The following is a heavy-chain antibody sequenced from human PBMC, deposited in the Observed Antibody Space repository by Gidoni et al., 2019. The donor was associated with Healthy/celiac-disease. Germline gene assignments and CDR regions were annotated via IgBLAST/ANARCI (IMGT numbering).Heavy chain of an antibody. CDR1: GFTFSSYE. V-gene: IGHV3-48*03. Sequence: EVQLVASGGGLVQPGGSLRLSCAASGFTFSSYEMNWVRQAPGKGLEWVSYISSSGSTIYYADSVKGRFTISRDNAKNSLYLQMNSLRAEDTAVYYCARRIRAMGTYYYYYYGMDVWGQGTTVTVSS. J-gene: IGHJ6*02. CDR2: ISSSGSTI. CDR3: ARRIRAMGTYYYYYYGMDV. D-gene: IGHD5-18*01.